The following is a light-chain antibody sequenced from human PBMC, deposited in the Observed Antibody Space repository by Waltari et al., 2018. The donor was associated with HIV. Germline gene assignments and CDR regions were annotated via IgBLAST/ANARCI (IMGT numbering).Light chain of an antibody. J-gene: IGKJ2*01. Sequence: VLTQSPGTLSLSPGERATLSCRASQTVSRNYLAWYHQKPGQPPRLLIYVASSRATGIPDRFSGSGSGTDFTLTISRLEPEDFAVYYCQQYGSSPYTFGQGTKLEIK. CDR2: VAS. V-gene: IGKV3-20*01. CDR3: QQYGSSPYT. CDR1: QTVSRNY.